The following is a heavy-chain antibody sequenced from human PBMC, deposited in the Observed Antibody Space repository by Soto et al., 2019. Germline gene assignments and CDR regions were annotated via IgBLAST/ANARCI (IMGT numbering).Heavy chain of an antibody. J-gene: IGHJ5*02. CDR1: GYTFTSYG. CDR2: ISAYNGNT. V-gene: IGHV1-18*01. Sequence: ASVKVSCKASGYTFTSYGISWVRQAPGQGLEWMGWISAYNGNTNYAQKLQGRVTMTTDTSTSTANMELRSLRSDDTAVYNCARGVPITMIVVVIPPWFDPWGQGTLVTVSS. CDR3: ARGVPITMIVVVIPPWFDP. D-gene: IGHD3-22*01.